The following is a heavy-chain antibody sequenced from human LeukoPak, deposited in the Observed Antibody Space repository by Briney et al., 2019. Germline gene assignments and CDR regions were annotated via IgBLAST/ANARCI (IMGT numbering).Heavy chain of an antibody. CDR2: INPNSGGT. CDR1: GYTFTGYY. V-gene: IGHV1-2*02. J-gene: IGHJ6*02. CDR3: ARVKGLYGMDV. Sequence: GASVKVSCKASGYTFTGYYMHWVRQAPGQGLEWMGWINPNSGGTSYAQKFQGRVTMTRDTSISTAYMELSRLRSDDTAVYYCARVKGLYGMDVWGQGTTVTVSS.